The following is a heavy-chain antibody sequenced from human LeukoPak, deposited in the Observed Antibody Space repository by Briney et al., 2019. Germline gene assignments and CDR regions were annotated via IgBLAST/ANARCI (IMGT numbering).Heavy chain of an antibody. D-gene: IGHD5-24*01. CDR3: AREREMATFHI. V-gene: IGHV4-38-2*02. CDR1: GYSITSGYY. CDR2: IYHSGST. J-gene: IGHJ3*02. Sequence: PSETLSLTCTVSGYSITSGYYWGWIRQPPGKGLEWIGSIYHSGSTHYNPSLNSRVTMSVDTSKNQFSLKLSSVTAADTAVYYCAREREMATFHIWGQGTMVTVSS.